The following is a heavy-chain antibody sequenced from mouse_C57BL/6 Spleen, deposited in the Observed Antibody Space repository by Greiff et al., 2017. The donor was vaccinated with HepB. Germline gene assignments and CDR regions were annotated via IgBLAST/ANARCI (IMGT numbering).Heavy chain of an antibody. CDR1: GYTFTDYY. D-gene: IGHD2-3*01. CDR3: ARLDGYYDAMDY. J-gene: IGHJ4*01. V-gene: IGHV1-26*01. Sequence: EVQLQQSGPELVKPGASVKISCKASGYTFTDYYMNWVKQSHGKSLEWIGDINPNNGGTSYNQKFKGKATLTVDKSSSTAYMELRSLTSEDSAVYYCARLDGYYDAMDYWGQGTSVTVSS. CDR2: INPNNGGT.